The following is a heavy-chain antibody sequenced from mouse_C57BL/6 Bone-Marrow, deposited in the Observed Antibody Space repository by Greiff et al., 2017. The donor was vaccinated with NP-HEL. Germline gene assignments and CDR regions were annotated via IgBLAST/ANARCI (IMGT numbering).Heavy chain of an antibody. J-gene: IGHJ4*01. CDR3: ARTLYYYGSSLSYYAMDY. D-gene: IGHD1-1*01. CDR2: IWSGGST. CDR1: GFSLTSYG. Sequence: VKLVESGPGLVQPSQSLSITCTVSGFSLTSYGVHWVRQSPGKGLEWLGVIWSGGSTDYNAAFISRLSISKDNSKSQVFFKMNSLQADDTAIYYCARTLYYYGSSLSYYAMDYWGQGTSVTVSS. V-gene: IGHV2-2*01.